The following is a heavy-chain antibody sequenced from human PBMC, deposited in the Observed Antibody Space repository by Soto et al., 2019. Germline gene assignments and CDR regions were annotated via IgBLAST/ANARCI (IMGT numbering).Heavy chain of an antibody. J-gene: IGHJ4*02. CDR1: GGTFSSYA. Sequence: GASVKVSCKASGGTFSSYAISWVRQAPGQGLEWMGGIIPIFGTANYAQKFQGRVTITADESTSTAYMELSSLRSEDTAVYYCARDGNYYGSGSYYPKFDYWGQGTLVTVSS. V-gene: IGHV1-69*13. CDR3: ARDGNYYGSGSYYPKFDY. CDR2: IIPIFGTA. D-gene: IGHD3-10*01.